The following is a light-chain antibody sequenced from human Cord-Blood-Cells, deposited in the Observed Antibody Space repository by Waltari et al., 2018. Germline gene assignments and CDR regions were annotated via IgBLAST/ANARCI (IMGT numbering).Light chain of an antibody. J-gene: IGKJ4*01. Sequence: EIVMTQSPATLSVSPGARATLSCRASQSVSSNLAWYQQKPGQAPRLLIYGASTRATGIPARFSGSGSGTEFTLTISSPQSEDFAVYYCQQYNNWPLTFGGGTKVEIK. CDR3: QQYNNWPLT. CDR1: QSVSSN. V-gene: IGKV3-15*01. CDR2: GAS.